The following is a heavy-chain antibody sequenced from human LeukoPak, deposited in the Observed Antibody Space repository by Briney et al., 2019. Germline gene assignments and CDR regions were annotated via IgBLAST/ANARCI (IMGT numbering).Heavy chain of an antibody. Sequence: HGESLKISCKGSGYSFSTYWIGWVRQMPGKGLEWMGIIYPGDSDIRYSPSFQGQVTISADKSISTAYLQWSSLKASDTAMYYCARTYDTSTKPFQHWGQGTLVTVSS. CDR1: GYSFSTYW. J-gene: IGHJ1*01. CDR3: ARTYDTSTKPFQH. CDR2: IYPGDSDI. V-gene: IGHV5-51*01. D-gene: IGHD2-2*01.